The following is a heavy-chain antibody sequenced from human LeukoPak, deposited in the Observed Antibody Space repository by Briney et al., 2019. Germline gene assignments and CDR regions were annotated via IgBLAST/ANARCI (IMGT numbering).Heavy chain of an antibody. Sequence: GGSLRLSCAASGFTFSSYAMSWVRQALGKGLEWVSAISGSGGSTYYADSVKGRFTISRDNSKNTLYLQMNSLRAEDTAVYYCAREGDYYDSSGRGYYFDYWGQGTLVTVSS. CDR3: AREGDYYDSSGRGYYFDY. CDR1: GFTFSSYA. D-gene: IGHD3-22*01. J-gene: IGHJ4*02. V-gene: IGHV3-23*01. CDR2: ISGSGGST.